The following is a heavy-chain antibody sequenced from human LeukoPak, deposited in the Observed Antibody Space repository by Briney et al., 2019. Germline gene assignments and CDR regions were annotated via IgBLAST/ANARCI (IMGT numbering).Heavy chain of an antibody. CDR3: ARDGGWAVRGADY. Sequence: GGSLRLSCAASGFTFSDYLMTWGRQAPGKGLEWVANIKQDGSEKYYVDSVKGRFTISRDNAKNSLYLQMNSLRAEDTAVYYCARDGGWAVRGADYWGQGTLVTVSS. J-gene: IGHJ4*02. CDR2: IKQDGSEK. CDR1: GFTFSDYL. V-gene: IGHV3-7*01. D-gene: IGHD3-10*01.